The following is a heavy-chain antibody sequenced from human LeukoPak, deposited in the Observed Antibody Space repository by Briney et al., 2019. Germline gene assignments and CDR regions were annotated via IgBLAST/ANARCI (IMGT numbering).Heavy chain of an antibody. CDR2: INAYNGNT. CDR3: ARISDYYDSSGRRFYYFDF. D-gene: IGHD3-22*01. J-gene: IGHJ4*02. CDR1: GYTLYTYG. Sequence: GASVKVSCKASGYTLYTYGISGVRQAPGQGLEWMGWINAYNGNTNYAQKLQDRVTVTTDTSTSTAYMELRSLRSDDTAVYYCARISDYYDSSGRRFYYFDFWGQATLVNASS. V-gene: IGHV1-18*01.